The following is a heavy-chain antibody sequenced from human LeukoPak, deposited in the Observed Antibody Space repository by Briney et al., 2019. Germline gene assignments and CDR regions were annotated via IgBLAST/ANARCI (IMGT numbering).Heavy chain of an antibody. D-gene: IGHD3-22*01. Sequence: SETLSLTCTVSGGSISSYYWSWIRQPPGKGLEWIGYIYYSGSTNYNPSLKSRVTVSVDTSKNQFSLKLSSVTAADTAVYYCARVQYYYDSSGSTLDYWGQGTLVTVSS. CDR3: ARVQYYYDSSGSTLDY. CDR2: IYYSGST. V-gene: IGHV4-59*01. CDR1: GGSISSYY. J-gene: IGHJ4*02.